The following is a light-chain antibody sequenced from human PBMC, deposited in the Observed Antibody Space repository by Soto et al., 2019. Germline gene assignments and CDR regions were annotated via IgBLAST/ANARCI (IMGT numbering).Light chain of an antibody. CDR2: SNI. CDR1: SSDIGAGYD. J-gene: IGLJ3*02. V-gene: IGLV1-40*01. Sequence: QSVLTQPPSMSGAPGQRVTISCTGSSSDIGAGYDVHWYQQFPGTAPKLLIYSNISRPSGVPDRFSGSKSGTSASLAITGLQAEDEADYYCQSYDSSLGGSKGVFGGGTKVTVL. CDR3: QSYDSSLGGSKGV.